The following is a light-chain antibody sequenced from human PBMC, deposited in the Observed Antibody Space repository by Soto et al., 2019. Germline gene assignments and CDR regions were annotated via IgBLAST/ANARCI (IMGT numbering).Light chain of an antibody. CDR2: GAS. CDR1: QSVSSIY. V-gene: IGKV3-20*01. Sequence: EIVLTQSPGTLSLSPGERATLSCRASQSVSSIYLAWYQQKPGQAPRLLIYGASSRATGIPDRFSCSGSGTDFTLTISRLEPEDFAVYYCQQYGSSALTFGGGTKVDIK. J-gene: IGKJ4*01. CDR3: QQYGSSALT.